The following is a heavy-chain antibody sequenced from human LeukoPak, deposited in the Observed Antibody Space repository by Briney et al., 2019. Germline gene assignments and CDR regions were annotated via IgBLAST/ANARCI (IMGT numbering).Heavy chain of an antibody. V-gene: IGHV4-39*01. CDR1: GGSISSSSYY. CDR3: ARHFSGAAAPLPFDF. D-gene: IGHD6-13*01. Sequence: SETLSLTCTASGGSISSSSYYWGWIRQPPGKGLEWIGSIYYSGSTEYNPSLKSRVTISVDTSKNQFSLKVTSVTAADTAVYYCARHFSGAAAPLPFDFWGQGTLVTVSS. CDR2: IYYSGST. J-gene: IGHJ4*02.